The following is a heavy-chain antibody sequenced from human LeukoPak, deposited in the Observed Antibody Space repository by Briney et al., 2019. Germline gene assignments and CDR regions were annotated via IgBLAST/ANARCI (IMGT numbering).Heavy chain of an antibody. D-gene: IGHD3-10*01. CDR2: ISGGGGST. J-gene: IGHJ4*02. CDR1: GFTFSSYA. CDR3: AKYYGPGYYFDY. Sequence: PGGSLRLSCAASGFTFSSYAMSWVRQAPGKGLEWVSAISGGGGSTYYADSVKGRFTISRDNSKNTLYLQMNSLRAEDTAVYYCAKYYGPGYYFDYWGQGTLVTVSS. V-gene: IGHV3-23*01.